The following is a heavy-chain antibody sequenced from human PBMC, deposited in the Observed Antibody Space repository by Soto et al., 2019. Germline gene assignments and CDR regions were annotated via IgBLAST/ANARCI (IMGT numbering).Heavy chain of an antibody. CDR3: ARAPCYYDRSGANCFDP. CDR2: INSDGSST. Sequence: GGSLRLSCAASGFTFSSYWMHWVRQAPGKGLVWVSRINSDGSSTSYADSVKGRFTISRDNAKNTLYLQMNSLRAEDTAVYYCARAPCYYDRSGANCFDPWGQGPLVTVS. CDR1: GFTFSSYW. J-gene: IGHJ5*02. D-gene: IGHD3-22*01. V-gene: IGHV3-74*01.